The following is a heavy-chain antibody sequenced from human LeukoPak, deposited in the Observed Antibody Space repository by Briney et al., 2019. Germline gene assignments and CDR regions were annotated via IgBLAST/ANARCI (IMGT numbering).Heavy chain of an antibody. CDR2: VNADSRRT. Sequence: PGGSLRLSCAASGFTFSTYWMHWVRQAPGKGLVWVSQVNADSRRTRYADSVKGRLTISRDNAKNTVYLQINSLSAEDTAMYYCARGRNGFFDYWGHGTLVTVSS. V-gene: IGHV3-74*01. D-gene: IGHD5-24*01. J-gene: IGHJ4*01. CDR1: GFTFSTYW. CDR3: ARGRNGFFDY.